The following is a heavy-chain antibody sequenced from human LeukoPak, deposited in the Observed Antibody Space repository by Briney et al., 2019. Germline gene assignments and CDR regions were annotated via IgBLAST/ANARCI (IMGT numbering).Heavy chain of an antibody. J-gene: IGHJ4*02. D-gene: IGHD1-26*01. V-gene: IGHV4-34*01. CDR3: ARVHRSGSYYFDY. CDR2: INHSGST. Sequence: SETLSLTCAVYGGSFSGYYWGWLRQPPGKGLEWIGVINHSGSTNYNPSLKSRVTISVDTSKNQFSLKLSSVTAADTAVYYCARVHRSGSYYFDYWGQGTLVTVSS. CDR1: GGSFSGYY.